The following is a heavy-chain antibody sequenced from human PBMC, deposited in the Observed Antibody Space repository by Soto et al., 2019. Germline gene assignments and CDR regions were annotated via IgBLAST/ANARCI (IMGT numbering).Heavy chain of an antibody. J-gene: IGHJ4*02. CDR3: ARGHPYYYDSSGSNTFDY. Sequence: SETLSLTCAVYGGSFSGYYWSWIRQPPGKGLEWIGEINHSGSTNYNPSLKSRVTISVDTSKNQFSLKLSSVTAADTAVYYCARGHPYYYDSSGSNTFDYWGQGTLVTVYS. CDR1: GGSFSGYY. V-gene: IGHV4-34*01. CDR2: INHSGST. D-gene: IGHD3-22*01.